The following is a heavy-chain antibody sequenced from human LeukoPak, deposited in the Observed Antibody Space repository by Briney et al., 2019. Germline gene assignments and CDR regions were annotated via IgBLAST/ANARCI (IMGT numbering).Heavy chain of an antibody. Sequence: GASVKVSCKASGYTFTSYYMHWVRQAPGQGLEWMGIINPSGGSTSYAQKFQGRVTMTRDASTSTVYMELSSLRSEDTAVYYCAKDRATVGIAALLAEYFQHWGQGTLVTVSS. D-gene: IGHD6-6*01. CDR2: INPSGGST. CDR3: AKDRATVGIAALLAEYFQH. CDR1: GYTFTSYY. J-gene: IGHJ1*01. V-gene: IGHV1-46*01.